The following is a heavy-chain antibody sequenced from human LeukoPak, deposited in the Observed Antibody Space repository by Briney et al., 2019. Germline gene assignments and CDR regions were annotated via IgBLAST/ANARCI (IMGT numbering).Heavy chain of an antibody. CDR1: GCTFSSYA. CDR2: ISYDGSNK. V-gene: IGHV3-30-3*01. CDR3: ARGGVTNSYFDY. Sequence: GGSLRLSCAASGCTFSSYAMHWVRQAPGKGLEWVAVISYDGSNKYYADSVKGRFTISRDNSKNTLYLQMNSLRAEDTAVYYCARGGVTNSYFDYWGQGTLVTVSS. J-gene: IGHJ4*02. D-gene: IGHD4-17*01.